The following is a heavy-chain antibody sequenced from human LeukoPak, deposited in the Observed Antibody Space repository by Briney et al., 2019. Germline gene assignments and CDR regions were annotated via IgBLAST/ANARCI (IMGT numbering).Heavy chain of an antibody. Sequence: GGSLRLSCAASGFTFSSYSMNWVRQAQGKGLEWVSSISSSSSYIYYADSVKGRFTISRDNAKNSLYLQMNSLRAGDTAVYYCARDLELWLNYWGQGTLVTVSS. CDR3: ARDLELWLNY. J-gene: IGHJ4*02. D-gene: IGHD5-18*01. CDR1: GFTFSSYS. V-gene: IGHV3-21*01. CDR2: ISSSSSYI.